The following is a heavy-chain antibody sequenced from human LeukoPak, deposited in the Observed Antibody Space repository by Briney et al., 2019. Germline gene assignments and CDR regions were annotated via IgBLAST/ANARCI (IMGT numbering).Heavy chain of an antibody. CDR2: IYSGGST. CDR3: ARSSITIFGVVIIPYGMDV. Sequence: GGSLRLSCAASGFTVSSNYMSWVRQAPGKGLEWVSVIYSGGSTYYADSVKGRFTISRDNSKNTLCLQMNSLRAEDTAVYYCARSSITIFGVVIIPYGMDVWGQGTTVTVSS. D-gene: IGHD3-3*01. J-gene: IGHJ6*02. CDR1: GFTVSSNY. V-gene: IGHV3-53*01.